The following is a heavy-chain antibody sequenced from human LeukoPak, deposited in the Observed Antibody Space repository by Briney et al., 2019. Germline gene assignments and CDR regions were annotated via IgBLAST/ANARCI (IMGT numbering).Heavy chain of an antibody. CDR3: ARDLEQQLADY. Sequence: GGSLRLSCAASGFTFSSYSMNWVRQAPGEGLEWVSSISSSSSYIYYADSVKGRFTISRDNAKNSLYLQMNSLRAEDTAVYYCARDLEQQLADYWGQGTLVTVSS. D-gene: IGHD6-13*01. V-gene: IGHV3-21*01. J-gene: IGHJ4*02. CDR2: ISSSSSYI. CDR1: GFTFSSYS.